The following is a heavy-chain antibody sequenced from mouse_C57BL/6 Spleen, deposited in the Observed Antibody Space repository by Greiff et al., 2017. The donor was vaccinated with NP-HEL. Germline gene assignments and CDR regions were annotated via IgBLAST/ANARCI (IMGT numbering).Heavy chain of an antibody. D-gene: IGHD1-3*01. J-gene: IGHJ4*01. CDR1: GYTFTDYY. Sequence: EVQLQQSGPVLVKPGASVKMSCKASGYTFTDYYMNWVKQSHGKSLEWIGVINPYNGGTSYNQKFKGKATLTVDKSSSTAYMELNSLTSEDSAVYYWAREGVGVYAMDYWVKEPQSPSPQ. CDR2: INPYNGGT. V-gene: IGHV1-19*01. CDR3: AREGVGVYAMDY.